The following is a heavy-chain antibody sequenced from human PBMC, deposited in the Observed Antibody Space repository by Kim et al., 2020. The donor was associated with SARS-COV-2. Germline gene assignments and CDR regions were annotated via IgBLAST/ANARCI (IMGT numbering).Heavy chain of an antibody. V-gene: IGHV1-8*01. J-gene: IGHJ6*03. CDR3: ARCRDSGPWIQLLKYYYYMDV. CDR1: GYTFTSYD. Sequence: ASVKVSCKASGYTFTSYDINWVRQATGQGLEWMGWMNPNSGNTGYAQKFQGRVTMTRNTSISTAYMELSSLRSEDTAVYYCARCRDSGPWIQLLKYYYYMDVWGKGTTVTVSS. D-gene: IGHD5-18*01. CDR2: MNPNSGNT.